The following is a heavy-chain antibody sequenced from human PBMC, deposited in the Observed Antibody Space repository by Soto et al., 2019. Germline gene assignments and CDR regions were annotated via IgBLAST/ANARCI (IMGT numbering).Heavy chain of an antibody. V-gene: IGHV3-30*04. J-gene: IGHJ4*02. D-gene: IGHD1-26*01. CDR2: ISPDGTNK. CDR1: GFIFSGSA. CDR3: ARVGSGGGGDY. Sequence: PVGSLRLSCVASGFIFSGSAMYWVRQAPGKGLEWVGVISPDGTNKYYVDSVKGRFSISRDDSENTLFLQMNSLRPDDTAVYYCARVGSGGGGDYWGQGSLVTVSS.